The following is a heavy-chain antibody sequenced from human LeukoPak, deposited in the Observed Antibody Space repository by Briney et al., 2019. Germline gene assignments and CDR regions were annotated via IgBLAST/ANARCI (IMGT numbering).Heavy chain of an antibody. V-gene: IGHV4-59*01. CDR3: ARGFSHGQTPYNWFDA. Sequence: SETLSLTCNVSGASINSNYWSWIRQPPGKGLEWIGYIYYTGTTNSGNTNYNPSLKSRVTMSIDTYKNQFSLKVTSLTAADTAVYYCARGFSHGQTPYNWFDAWGQGTLVTVSS. D-gene: IGHD3-3*02. J-gene: IGHJ5*02. CDR2: IYYTGTTNSGNT. CDR1: GASINSNY.